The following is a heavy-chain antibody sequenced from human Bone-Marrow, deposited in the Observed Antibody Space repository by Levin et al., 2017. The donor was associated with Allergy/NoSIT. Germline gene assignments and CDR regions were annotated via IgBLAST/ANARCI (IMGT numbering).Heavy chain of an antibody. CDR1: GGSISSGGYY. V-gene: IGHV4-31*03. CDR2: IYYSGST. J-gene: IGHJ3*02. CDR3: ARVSTSGILPLDI. D-gene: IGHD3-9*01. Sequence: SQTLSLTCTVSGGSISSGGYYWSWIRQHPGKGLEWIGYIYYSGSTYYNPSLKSRVTISVDTSKNQFSLKLSSVTAADTAVYYCARVSTSGILPLDIWGQGTMVTVSS.